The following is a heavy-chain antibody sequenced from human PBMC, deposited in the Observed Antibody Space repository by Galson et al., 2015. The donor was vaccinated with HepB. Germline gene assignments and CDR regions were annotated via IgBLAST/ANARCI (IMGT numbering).Heavy chain of an antibody. CDR3: AIRYYDILTGYDY. CDR1: GFTFSSYS. D-gene: IGHD3-9*01. CDR2: ISSSSSTI. J-gene: IGHJ4*02. V-gene: IGHV3-48*04. Sequence: SLRLSCAASGFTFSSYSMNWVRQAPGKGLEWVSYISSSSSTIYYADSVKGRFTISRDNAKNSLYLQMNSLRAEDTAVYYCAIRYYDILTGYDYWGQGTVVTVSS.